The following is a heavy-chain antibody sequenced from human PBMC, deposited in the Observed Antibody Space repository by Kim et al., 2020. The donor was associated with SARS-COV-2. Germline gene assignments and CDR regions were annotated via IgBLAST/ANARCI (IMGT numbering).Heavy chain of an antibody. CDR2: IYSGGDT. CDR3: TGGFDIGGYLPAY. V-gene: IGHV3-53*01. J-gene: IGHJ4*02. D-gene: IGHD2-15*01. Sequence: GGSLRLSCAASGFTVSSNIMTWVRQAPGKGLEWVSIIYSGGDTLYADSVKGRVTISRDNSGNTLFLQMNSLRVGDTAVYYCTGGFDIGGYLPAYWGQGTLVTVSS. CDR1: GFTVSSNI.